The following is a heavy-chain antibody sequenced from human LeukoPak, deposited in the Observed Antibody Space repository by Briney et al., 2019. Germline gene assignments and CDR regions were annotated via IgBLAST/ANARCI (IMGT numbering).Heavy chain of an antibody. CDR1: GGTFSSYA. V-gene: IGHV1-69*10. D-gene: IGHD1-26*01. Sequence: ASVKVSCKASGGTFSSYAISWVRQAPGQGLEWMGGIIPILGTANYAQKFQGRVTMTEDTSTDTAYMELSSLRSEDTAVYYCAVIVGAHGDYWGQGTLVTVSS. J-gene: IGHJ4*02. CDR2: IIPILGTA. CDR3: AVIVGAHGDY.